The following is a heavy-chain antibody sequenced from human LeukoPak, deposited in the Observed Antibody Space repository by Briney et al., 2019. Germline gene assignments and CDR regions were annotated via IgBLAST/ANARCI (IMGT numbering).Heavy chain of an antibody. D-gene: IGHD3-9*01. CDR2: IYSGGST. CDR1: GFSVSNND. J-gene: IGHJ3*02. V-gene: IGHV3-66*01. CDR3: ARVLTGYFFAFDI. Sequence: PGGSLRLSCAASGFSVSNNDMSWVRQAPGKGLEWVSVIYSGGSTYYADSVKGRFTISRDNSKNTLYLQMNSLRAEDTAVYYCARVLTGYFFAFDIWGQGTMVTVSS.